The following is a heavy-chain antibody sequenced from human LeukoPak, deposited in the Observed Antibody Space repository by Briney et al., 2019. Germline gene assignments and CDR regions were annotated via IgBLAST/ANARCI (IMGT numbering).Heavy chain of an antibody. Sequence: RASVKVSCKASGYTFTGYYMHWVRQAPGQGLEWMGWINPNSGGTNYAQKFQGRVTMTRDTSISTAYMELSRLRSDDTAVYYCAREQTYYDILTGHPAYYFDYWGQGTLVTVSS. CDR1: GYTFTGYY. V-gene: IGHV1-2*02. J-gene: IGHJ4*02. D-gene: IGHD3-9*01. CDR3: AREQTYYDILTGHPAYYFDY. CDR2: INPNSGGT.